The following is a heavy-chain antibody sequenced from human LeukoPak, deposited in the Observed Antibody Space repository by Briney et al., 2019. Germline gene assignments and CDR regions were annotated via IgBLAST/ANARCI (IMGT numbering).Heavy chain of an antibody. CDR1: GYSISSGYY. Sequence: PSETPSLTCTVSGYSISSGYYWGWIRQPPGKGLERIGSIYHSGSTYYNPSLKSRVTISVDTSKNQFSLKLSSVTAADTAVYYCARIRTWELHFDYWGQGTLVTVSS. V-gene: IGHV4-38-2*02. J-gene: IGHJ4*02. D-gene: IGHD1-26*01. CDR2: IYHSGST. CDR3: ARIRTWELHFDY.